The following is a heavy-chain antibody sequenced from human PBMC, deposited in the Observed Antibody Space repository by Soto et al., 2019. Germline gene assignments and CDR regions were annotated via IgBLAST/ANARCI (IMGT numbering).Heavy chain of an antibody. V-gene: IGHV4-59*01. D-gene: IGHD3-16*01. Sequence: SETLSLTCTVSVASLSLLYWSWVRQSPGKGLEWIGYIYYNESATYNPSFRSRVTIAIDTSKSQFFLWLTSVTAADTAVDYWVRDGGEIWNNLFYYSGMDVWGPGTTVTVSS. CDR2: IYYNESA. CDR3: VRDGGEIWNNLFYYSGMDV. CDR1: VASLSLLY. J-gene: IGHJ6*02.